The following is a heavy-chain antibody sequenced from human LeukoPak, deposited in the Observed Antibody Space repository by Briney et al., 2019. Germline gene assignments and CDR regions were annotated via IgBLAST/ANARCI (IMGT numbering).Heavy chain of an antibody. CDR3: ARDFACSSTSCYTKGAYYYYMDV. CDR1: GGSISSYY. J-gene: IGHJ6*03. V-gene: IGHV4-4*07. D-gene: IGHD2-2*02. CDR2: IYTSGST. Sequence: SETLSLTCTVSGGSISSYYWSWIRRPAGKGLEWIGRIYTSGSTNYNPSLKSRVTMSVDTSKNQFSLKLSSVTAADTAVYYCARDFACSSTSCYTKGAYYYYMDVWGKGTTVTVSS.